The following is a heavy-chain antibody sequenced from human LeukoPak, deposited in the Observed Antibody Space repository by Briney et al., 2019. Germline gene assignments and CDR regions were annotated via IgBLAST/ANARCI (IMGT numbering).Heavy chain of an antibody. CDR2: ISAYNGNT. J-gene: IGHJ3*02. CDR1: GYTFTSYG. Sequence: ASVKVSCKASGYTFTSYGISWVRQAPGQGLEWIGWISAYNGNTNYAQKLQGRVTMTTDTSTSTAYMELRSLRSDDTAVYYCAGDFTHREEVGSGFWDAFVIWGQGKRVTVFS. V-gene: IGHV1-18*01. D-gene: IGHD3-22*01. CDR3: AGDFTHREEVGSGFWDAFVI.